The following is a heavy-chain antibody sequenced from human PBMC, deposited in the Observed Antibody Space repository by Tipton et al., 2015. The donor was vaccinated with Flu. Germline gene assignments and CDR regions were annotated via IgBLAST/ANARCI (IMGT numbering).Heavy chain of an antibody. CDR2: IHHAGNA. V-gene: IGHV4-38-2*01. CDR1: GDSIGSRYY. Sequence: TLSLTCSVSGDSIGSRYYWGWIRQPPGKGLEWIGNIHHAGNAYYNFSLKSRVTMSVDTSKNQFSLRLSSVTAADTAVYYCARLPLPLSYFDYWGQGTLVTVSS. J-gene: IGHJ4*02. CDR3: ARLPLPLSYFDY.